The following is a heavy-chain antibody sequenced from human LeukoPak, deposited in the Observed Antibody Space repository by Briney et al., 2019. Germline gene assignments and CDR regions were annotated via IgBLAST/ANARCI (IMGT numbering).Heavy chain of an antibody. CDR1: GYTFTGYY. Sequence: GASVKVSCKASGYTFTGYYMHWVRQAPGQGLEWMGWINPNSGGTNYAQKFQGRVTMTRDTSISTAYMELSRLRSDDTAVYYCARDGGYYDSSGYYYNDAFDIWGQGTLVTVSS. CDR3: ARDGGYYDSSGYYYNDAFDI. D-gene: IGHD3-22*01. J-gene: IGHJ3*02. CDR2: INPNSGGT. V-gene: IGHV1-2*02.